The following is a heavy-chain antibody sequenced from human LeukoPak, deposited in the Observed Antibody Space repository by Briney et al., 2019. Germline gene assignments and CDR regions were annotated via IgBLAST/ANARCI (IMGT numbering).Heavy chain of an antibody. J-gene: IGHJ4*02. CDR2: LSHRGNT. D-gene: IGHD1-14*01. CDR3: ARHNAPRRVGFDF. V-gene: IGHV4-34*01. Sequence: KPSETLSLTCDVYGGSFSGYYWGWIRQPPGKGLEWVACLSHRGNTWYNPSLESRVTISVDTSKNRFSLNFNSVTAADTALYWCARHNAPRRVGFDFWGQGILVTVSS. CDR1: GGSFSGYY.